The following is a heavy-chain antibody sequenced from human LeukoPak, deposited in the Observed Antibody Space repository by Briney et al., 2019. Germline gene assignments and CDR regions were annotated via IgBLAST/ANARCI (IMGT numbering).Heavy chain of an antibody. Sequence: SETLSLTCTVSGGSIYSFYWSWIRLSPGKGLECIGNIFYTGDPIYNPSLKSRVTISLHTSKNQCSLKLTSVTAADTGVYYCARGEGLPVSTINYYFDCWGQGTLVTVSS. CDR2: IFYTGDP. CDR3: ARGEGLPVSTINYYFDC. CDR1: GGSIYSFY. V-gene: IGHV4-59*01. J-gene: IGHJ4*02. D-gene: IGHD5/OR15-5a*01.